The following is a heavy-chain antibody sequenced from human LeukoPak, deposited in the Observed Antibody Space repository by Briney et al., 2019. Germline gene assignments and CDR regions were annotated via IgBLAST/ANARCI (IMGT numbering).Heavy chain of an antibody. D-gene: IGHD3-10*01. CDR2: TKQDGSEK. V-gene: IGHV3-7*01. Sequence: GGSLRLSCAASGFTFSGYWMSWVRQAPGEGREWVANTKQDGSEKNYGDSVKGRFTISRDNAKNSLFLQMSSLRVEATAVYYCARAGYYDSGGGYFEYWGQGTLVTVSS. CDR1: GFTFSGYW. J-gene: IGHJ4*02. CDR3: ARAGYYDSGGGYFEY.